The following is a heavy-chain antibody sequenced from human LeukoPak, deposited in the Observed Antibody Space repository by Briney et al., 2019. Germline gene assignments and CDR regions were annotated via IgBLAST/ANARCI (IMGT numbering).Heavy chain of an antibody. J-gene: IGHJ4*02. V-gene: IGHV3-11*04. CDR3: ARDGEPATIDY. CDR1: GFTFSDYY. D-gene: IGHD1-14*01. Sequence: GGSLRLSCAASGFTFSDYYMSWIRQAPGKGLEWVSYISTAGDTVYYADSVKGRFTISRDNAKISLYLQMNSLRAEDTAVYYCARDGEPATIDYWGQGTLVTVSS. CDR2: ISTAGDTV.